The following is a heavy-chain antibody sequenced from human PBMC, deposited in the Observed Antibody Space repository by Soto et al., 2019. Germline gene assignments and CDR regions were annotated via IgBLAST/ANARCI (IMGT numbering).Heavy chain of an antibody. CDR2: INPNSGGT. CDR3: ARSCVNISGYSYEPLHY. J-gene: IGHJ4*02. Sequence: QVQLVQSGAEVKKPGASVKVSCKASGYTFTGYYMHWVRQAPGQGLEWMGWINPNSGGTNYAQKLQGWSTMTRDTPISTSYMEVSRLRSDATAVYYCARSCVNISGYSYEPLHYWGQGTLVTVSS. D-gene: IGHD5-18*01. V-gene: IGHV1-2*04. CDR1: GYTFTGYY.